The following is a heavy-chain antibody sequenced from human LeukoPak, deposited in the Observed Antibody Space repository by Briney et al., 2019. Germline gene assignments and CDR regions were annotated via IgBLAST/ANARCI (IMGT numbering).Heavy chain of an antibody. D-gene: IGHD2-15*01. Sequence: GESLKISCKTSGYIFVNYWIGWVRQMPGKGLEWMGIIYPGDSETRYSPPFQGQITISVGKSISTAYLQWNSLKASDTAMYYCARNKNIDVVGAAHYLGYYYGMDVWGQGTTVIVSS. CDR1: GYIFVNYW. CDR3: ARNKNIDVVGAAHYLGYYYGMDV. J-gene: IGHJ6*02. CDR2: IYPGDSET. V-gene: IGHV5-51*01.